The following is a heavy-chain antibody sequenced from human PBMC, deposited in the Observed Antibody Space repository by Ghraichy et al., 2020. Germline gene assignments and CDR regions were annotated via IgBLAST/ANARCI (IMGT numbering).Heavy chain of an antibody. CDR1: GFTFDDYA. CDR3: AKDTHSNYRYYFDY. Sequence: GGSLRLSCAASGFTFDDYAMHWVRQAPGKGLEWVSGISWNSGSIGYADSVKGRFTISRDNAKNSLYLQMNSLRAEDTALYYCAKDTHSNYRYYFDYWGQGTLVTVSS. V-gene: IGHV3-9*01. CDR2: ISWNSGSI. D-gene: IGHD4-11*01. J-gene: IGHJ4*02.